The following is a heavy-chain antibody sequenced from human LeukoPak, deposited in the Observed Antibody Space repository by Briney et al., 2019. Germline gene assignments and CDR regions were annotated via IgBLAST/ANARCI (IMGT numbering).Heavy chain of an antibody. CDR2: ISSNGGST. D-gene: IGHD6-13*01. CDR1: GFTFSSYA. J-gene: IGHJ6*02. V-gene: IGHV3-64*01. Sequence: GGSLRLSCAASGFTFSSYAMHWARQAPGKGLEYVSAISSNGGSTYYANSVKSRFTISRDNSKNTLYLQMGSLRAEDMAVYYCARVGYTSYYYYGMDVWGQGTTVTVSS. CDR3: ARVGYTSYYYYGMDV.